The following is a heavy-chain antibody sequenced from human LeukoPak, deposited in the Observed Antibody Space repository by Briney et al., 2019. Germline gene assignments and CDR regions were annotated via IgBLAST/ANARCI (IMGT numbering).Heavy chain of an antibody. CDR3: AREVPTGTDYFDY. CDR1: GFTFSSYS. Sequence: GGSLRPSCAASGFTFSSYSMNWVRQAPGKGLEWVSYISSSSSTIYYADSVKGRFTISRDNAKNSLYLQMNSLRAEDTAVYYCAREVPTGTDYFDYWGQGTLVTVSS. CDR2: ISSSSSTI. J-gene: IGHJ4*02. V-gene: IGHV3-48*04. D-gene: IGHD3-10*01.